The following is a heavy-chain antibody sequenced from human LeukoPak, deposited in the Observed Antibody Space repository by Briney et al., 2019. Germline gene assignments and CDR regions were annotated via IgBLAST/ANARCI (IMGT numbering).Heavy chain of an antibody. V-gene: IGHV3-7*01. CDR1: GFTFTNNF. J-gene: IGHJ4*01. Sequence: GGSLRLSCAASGFTFTNNFMSWVRQVPGKGLEWVANIKQDGSETTYADYVRGRFTIFRDNAKDSVYLQMNSLRAEDSATYYCVREGFYFFDFWGQGTLVTVSS. CDR2: IKQDGSET. CDR3: VREGFYFFDF.